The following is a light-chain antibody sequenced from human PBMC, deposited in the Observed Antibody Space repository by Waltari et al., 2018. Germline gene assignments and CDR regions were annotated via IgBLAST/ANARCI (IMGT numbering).Light chain of an antibody. Sequence: EIVLTQSPATLSLSPGERASLSCRASQSVDTYSAWYQQKPGQAPRLLIYDASNRATGIPARFSGSGSGTDFTLTISSLEPEDFAVYYCRQRSNWVTFGGGTKVEIK. CDR2: DAS. CDR1: QSVDTY. CDR3: RQRSNWVT. V-gene: IGKV3-11*01. J-gene: IGKJ4*01.